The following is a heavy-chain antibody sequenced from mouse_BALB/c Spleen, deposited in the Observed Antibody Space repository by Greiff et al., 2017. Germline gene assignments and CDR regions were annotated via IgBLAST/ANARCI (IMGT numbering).Heavy chain of an antibody. CDR3: ARGEAYYGNFDY. CDR2: ISSGSSTI. D-gene: IGHD2-10*01. V-gene: IGHV5-12-1*01. CDR1: GFAFSSYD. Sequence: DVMLVESGGGLVKPGGSLKLSCAASGFAFSSYDMSWVRQTPEKRLEWVAYISSGSSTIYYADTVKGRFTISRDNPKNTLFLQMTSLRSEDTAMYYCARGEAYYGNFDYWGQGTTLTVSS. J-gene: IGHJ2*01.